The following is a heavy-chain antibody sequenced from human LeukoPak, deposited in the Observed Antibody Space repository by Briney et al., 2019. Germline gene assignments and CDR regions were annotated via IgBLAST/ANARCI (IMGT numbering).Heavy chain of an antibody. J-gene: IGHJ4*02. V-gene: IGHV4-61*01. Sequence: SETLSLTCAVSGGSVNRGTFFRTWIRKPPGKGLEWIGYISNSGSTNYNPSLKSRVTISVDTSKNQFSLKLSSVTAADTAVYYCASRTYNYYDSSGYYRYWGQGTLVTVSS. CDR1: GGSVNRGTFF. D-gene: IGHD3-22*01. CDR2: ISNSGST. CDR3: ASRTYNYYDSSGYYRY.